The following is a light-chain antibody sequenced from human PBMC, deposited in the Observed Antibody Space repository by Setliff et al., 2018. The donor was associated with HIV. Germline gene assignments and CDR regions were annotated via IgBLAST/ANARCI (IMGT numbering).Light chain of an antibody. J-gene: IGLJ1*01. CDR3: SSYTSSSTYV. CDR1: SGDVGGYNY. Sequence: QSALTQPASVSGSPGQSITISCTGTSGDVGGYNYVSWYQQHSGKAPKFMIYDVSKRPSGVSNRFSGSKSGNTASLTISGLQAEDEADYYCSSYTSSSTYVFGTGTKVTVL. V-gene: IGLV2-14*01. CDR2: DVS.